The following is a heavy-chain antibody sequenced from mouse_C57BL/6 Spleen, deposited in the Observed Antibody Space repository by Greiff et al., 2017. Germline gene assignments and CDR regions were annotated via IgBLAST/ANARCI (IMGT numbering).Heavy chain of an antibody. Sequence: QVQLQQPGAELVRPGSSVKLSCKASGYTFTSYWMHWVKQRPIQGLEWIGNIDPSDSETHYNQKFKDKATLTVDKSSSTAYMQLSSLTSEDSAVYYYARFVIRRGYFDVWGTGTTVTVSS. CDR2: IDPSDSET. CDR3: ARFVIRRGYFDV. J-gene: IGHJ1*03. V-gene: IGHV1-52*01. CDR1: GYTFTSYW. D-gene: IGHD1-1*01.